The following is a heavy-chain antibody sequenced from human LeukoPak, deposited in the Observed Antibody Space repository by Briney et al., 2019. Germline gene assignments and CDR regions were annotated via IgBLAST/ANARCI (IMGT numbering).Heavy chain of an antibody. V-gene: IGHV1-2*02. J-gene: IGHJ4*02. Sequence: ASVKVSCKASGYTFTGYYMHWVRQAPGQGLEWMGWINPNSGGTNYAQKFQGRVTMTRDTSISTAYMELSRLRSDDTAVYYCARYYDSSGYLDYWGQGTLVTVSS. D-gene: IGHD3-22*01. CDR3: ARYYDSSGYLDY. CDR1: GYTFTGYY. CDR2: INPNSGGT.